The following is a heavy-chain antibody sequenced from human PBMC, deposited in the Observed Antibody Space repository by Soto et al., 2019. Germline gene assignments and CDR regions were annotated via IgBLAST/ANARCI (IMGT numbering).Heavy chain of an antibody. J-gene: IGHJ4*02. CDR1: GFTFSSYA. D-gene: IGHD5-12*01. CDR3: AKNSVATIRLGYDY. V-gene: IGHV3-23*01. CDR2: ISGSGGST. Sequence: EVQLLESGGGLVQPGRSLRLSCAASGFTFSSYAMSWVRQSPGKGLEWVSAISGSGGSTYYADSVKGRFTISRDNSKNTLYLQMNSLRAEDTAVYYCAKNSVATIRLGYDYWGQGTLVTVSS.